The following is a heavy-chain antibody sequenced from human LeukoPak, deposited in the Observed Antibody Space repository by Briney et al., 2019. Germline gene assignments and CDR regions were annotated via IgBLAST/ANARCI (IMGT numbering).Heavy chain of an antibody. CDR3: ARVNGGNSKYFDY. CDR2: IIPIFGTA. Sequence: GASVTVPCKASGGTFSSYAISWVRQAPGQGLEWMGGIIPIFGTANYAQKFQGRVTITADKSTSTAYMELSSLRSEDTAVYYCARVNGGNSKYFDYWGQGTLVTVSS. J-gene: IGHJ4*02. CDR1: GGTFSSYA. D-gene: IGHD4-23*01. V-gene: IGHV1-69*06.